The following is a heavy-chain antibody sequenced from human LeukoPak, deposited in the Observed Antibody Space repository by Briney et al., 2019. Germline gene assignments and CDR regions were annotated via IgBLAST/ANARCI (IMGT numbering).Heavy chain of an antibody. CDR1: GYTFTSYG. Sequence: GASVKVSCKASGYTFTSYGISWVRQAPGQGLEWMGWISAYNGNTNYAQKLQGRVTMTTDTSTSTAYMELRSPRSDDTAVYYCARDRGSWFGELFRYYYYYYYMDVWGKGTTVTISS. J-gene: IGHJ6*03. D-gene: IGHD3-10*01. CDR2: ISAYNGNT. CDR3: ARDRGSWFGELFRYYYYYYYMDV. V-gene: IGHV1-18*01.